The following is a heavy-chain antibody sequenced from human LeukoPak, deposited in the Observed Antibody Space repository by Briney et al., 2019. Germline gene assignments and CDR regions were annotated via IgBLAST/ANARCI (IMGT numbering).Heavy chain of an antibody. Sequence: GGSLRLSCAASGFTFSSYGMHWVRQAPGKGLEGVAFIRYDGSNKYYADSVQGRFTNSRDNSKNTLYLQMNSLRAEDTAVYFCAKDHGLKYSSSSGSHYWGQGALVTVSS. D-gene: IGHD6-6*01. V-gene: IGHV3-30*02. CDR2: IRYDGSNK. CDR3: AKDHGLKYSSSSGSHY. CDR1: GFTFSSYG. J-gene: IGHJ4*02.